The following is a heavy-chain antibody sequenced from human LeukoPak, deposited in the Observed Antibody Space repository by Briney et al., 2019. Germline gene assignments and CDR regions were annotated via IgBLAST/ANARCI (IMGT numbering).Heavy chain of an antibody. V-gene: IGHV5-51*01. CDR1: GYSFTNYR. J-gene: IGHJ3*02. Sequence: GESLKISCKGSGYSFTNYRVVWVRQMPGKGLEWMGIIYPGDSDTRYSPSFQGQVTISADKSISTAYLQWSSLKASDTAIYYCARPESPNDGFDIWGQGTMVTVSS. CDR2: IYPGDSDT. CDR3: ARPESPNDGFDI.